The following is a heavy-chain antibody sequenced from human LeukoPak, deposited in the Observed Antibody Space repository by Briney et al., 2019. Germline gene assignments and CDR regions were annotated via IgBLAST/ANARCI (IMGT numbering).Heavy chain of an antibody. Sequence: GGSQRLSCAASGFTFSSYWMSWLRQAPGKGLEWVANIKQDGSEKYYVDSVKGRFTISRDNAKNSLYLQMNSLRAEDTAVYYCARARYNWNDGPFDYWGQGTLVTVSS. CDR1: GFTFSSYW. V-gene: IGHV3-7*01. J-gene: IGHJ4*02. CDR2: IKQDGSEK. D-gene: IGHD1-1*01. CDR3: ARARYNWNDGPFDY.